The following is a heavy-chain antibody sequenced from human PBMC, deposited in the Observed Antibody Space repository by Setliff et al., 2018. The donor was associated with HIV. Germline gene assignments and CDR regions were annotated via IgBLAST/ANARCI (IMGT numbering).Heavy chain of an antibody. CDR1: GGSFSGYY. D-gene: IGHD2-15*01. V-gene: IGHV4-34*12. J-gene: IGHJ6*02. CDR2: IIHSGST. Sequence: SETLSLTCAVYGGSFSGYYWSWIRQPPGKGLEWIGEIIHSGSTNYNPSLKSRVTILVDTSKNLFSLKLSSVTAADTAVYYCASCVVVVAATHTDACYYYGMDVWGQGTTVTVSS. CDR3: ASCVVVVAATHTDACYYYGMDV.